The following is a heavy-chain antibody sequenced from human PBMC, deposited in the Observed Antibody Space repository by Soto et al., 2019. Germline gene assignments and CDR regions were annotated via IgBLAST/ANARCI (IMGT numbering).Heavy chain of an antibody. CDR3: KRNVRKTGDFDY. D-gene: IGHD1-1*01. CDR1: GYTFTSYD. Sequence: QVQLVQSGAEVKKPGASVKVSCKASGYTFTSYDINWVRQATGQGLEWVGWMNPNSGSTGYAQNFQGRVAMGRDTSISTAYMEWRGLRSDDTAVYYCKRNVRKTGDFDYWGQGTLVTVSS. CDR2: MNPNSGST. V-gene: IGHV1-8*01. J-gene: IGHJ4*02.